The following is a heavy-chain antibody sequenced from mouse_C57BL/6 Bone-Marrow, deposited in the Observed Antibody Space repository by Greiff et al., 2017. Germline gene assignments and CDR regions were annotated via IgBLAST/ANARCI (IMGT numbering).Heavy chain of an antibody. V-gene: IGHV1-69*01. Sequence: VQLQQPGAELVMPGASVKLSCKASGYTFTSYWMHWVKQRPGQGLEWIGEIDPSDSYTNYNQKFKGKSTLTVDKSSSTAYMQLSSLTSEDSAVYYCASGLYGSRGYGGQGTTLTVSS. CDR3: ASGLYGSRGY. CDR2: IDPSDSYT. J-gene: IGHJ2*01. CDR1: GYTFTSYW. D-gene: IGHD1-1*01.